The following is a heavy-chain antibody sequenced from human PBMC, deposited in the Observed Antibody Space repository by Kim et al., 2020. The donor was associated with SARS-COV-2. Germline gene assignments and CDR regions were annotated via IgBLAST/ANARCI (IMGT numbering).Heavy chain of an antibody. CDR2: INPSGGST. J-gene: IGHJ6*02. Sequence: ASVKVSCKASGYTFTSYYMHWVRQAPGQGLEWMGIINPSGGSTSYAQKFQGRVTMTRDTSTSTVYMELSSLRSEDTAVYYCARDMVRGIAGFYYYGMDVWGPGTTVTVSS. D-gene: IGHD3-10*01. CDR3: ARDMVRGIAGFYYYGMDV. V-gene: IGHV1-46*01. CDR1: GYTFTSYY.